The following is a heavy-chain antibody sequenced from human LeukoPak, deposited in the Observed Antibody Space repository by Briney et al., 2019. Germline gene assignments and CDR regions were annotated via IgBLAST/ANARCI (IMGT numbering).Heavy chain of an antibody. V-gene: IGHV1-18*01. CDR1: GYTFTSYG. CDR3: ARDAGSSDMGGYMDV. J-gene: IGHJ6*03. D-gene: IGHD6-6*01. Sequence: GASVKVSCKASGYTFTSYGISWVRQAPGQGLERMGWISAYNGNTNYAQKLQGRVTMTTDTSTSTAYMELRSLRSDDTAVYYCARDAGSSDMGGYMDVWGKGTTVTVSS. CDR2: ISAYNGNT.